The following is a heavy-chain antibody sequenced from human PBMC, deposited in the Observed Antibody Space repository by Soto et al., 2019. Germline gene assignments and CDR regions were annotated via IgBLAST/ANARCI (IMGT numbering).Heavy chain of an antibody. CDR2: ISYDGSNK. CDR3: ARDYRYFDWLGLDYYYYGMDV. CDR1: GFTFSSYA. V-gene: IGHV3-30-3*01. Sequence: PGGALRLSCADSGFTFSSYAMHWVRQAPGKGLEWVAVISYDGSNKYYADSVKGRFTISRDNSKNTLYLQMNSLRAEDTAVYYCARDYRYFDWLGLDYYYYGMDVWGQGTTVTVSS. J-gene: IGHJ6*02. D-gene: IGHD3-9*01.